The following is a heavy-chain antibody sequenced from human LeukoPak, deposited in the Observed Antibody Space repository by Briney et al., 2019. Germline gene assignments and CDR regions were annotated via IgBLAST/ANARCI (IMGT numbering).Heavy chain of an antibody. CDR3: VRLAGSRYPWYLDF. V-gene: IGHV3-21*04. D-gene: IGHD3-3*01. CDR1: GFTFSSYS. Sequence: PGGSLRLSCAASGFTFSSYSMNWVRQAPGKGLEWVSSIGPGGGSIFYADSVKGRFSISRDNAENSLYLQMYSLRGDDTAVYYCVRLAGSRYPWYLDFWGRVTLVTVSS. J-gene: IGHJ2*01. CDR2: IGPGGGSI.